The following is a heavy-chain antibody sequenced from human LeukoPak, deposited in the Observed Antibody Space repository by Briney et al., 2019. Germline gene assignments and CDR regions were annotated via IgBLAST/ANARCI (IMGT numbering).Heavy chain of an antibody. D-gene: IGHD4-17*01. CDR1: GFTFSDYA. V-gene: IGHV3-23*01. CDR3: GKDPNGDYVGAFDF. CDR2: IRGSGGTT. J-gene: IGHJ3*01. Sequence: GGSLRLSCAASGFTFSDYALIWVRQAPGKGLEWISAIRGSGGTTYYADSVKGRCTISRDNSRNTVYLQMNSLRAEDTALYFCGKDPNGDYVGAFDFWGPGTMVTVSS.